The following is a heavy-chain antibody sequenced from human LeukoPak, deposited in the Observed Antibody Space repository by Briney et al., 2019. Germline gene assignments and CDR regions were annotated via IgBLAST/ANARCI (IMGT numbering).Heavy chain of an antibody. Sequence: ASVKVSCKASGYTFNRYGMNWVRQAPGQGLEWMGWINTNTGNPTYAQGFTGRFVFSLDTSVSTAYLQISSLKAEDTAVYYCAREADTTHIMYYDFWSGYYTLGYWFDPWGQGTLVTVSS. CDR3: AREADTTHIMYYDFWSGYYTLGYWFDP. D-gene: IGHD3-3*01. V-gene: IGHV7-4-1*02. CDR2: INTNTGNP. CDR1: GYTFNRYG. J-gene: IGHJ5*02.